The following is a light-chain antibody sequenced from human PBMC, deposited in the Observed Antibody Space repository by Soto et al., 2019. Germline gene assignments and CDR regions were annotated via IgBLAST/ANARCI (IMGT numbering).Light chain of an antibody. Sequence: DIQMTQSPSSLSASVGDRVTITCRASQSINSYVNWYQQKPGKAPKLLIYAASSLQSGVPSRFSGSESETDFTLTISSLQPEDFATYYCQQTYSNPPWTFGQGTEVEIK. CDR3: QQTYSNPPWT. V-gene: IGKV1-39*01. J-gene: IGKJ1*01. CDR2: AAS. CDR1: QSINSY.